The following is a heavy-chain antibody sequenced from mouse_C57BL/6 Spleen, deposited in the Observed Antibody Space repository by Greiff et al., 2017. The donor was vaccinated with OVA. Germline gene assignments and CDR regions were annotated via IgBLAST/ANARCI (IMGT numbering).Heavy chain of an antibody. CDR3: ARPFYNGSSYGAMDY. J-gene: IGHJ4*01. CDR2: IYPGSGST. Sequence: QVQLQQPGAELVKPGASVKMSCKASGYTFTSYWITWVKQRPGQGLEWIGDIYPGSGSTNYNEKFKSKATLTVDTSSSTAYMQLSSLTSEDSAVYYCARPFYNGSSYGAMDYWGQGTSVTVSS. CDR1: GYTFTSYW. D-gene: IGHD1-1*01. V-gene: IGHV1-55*01.